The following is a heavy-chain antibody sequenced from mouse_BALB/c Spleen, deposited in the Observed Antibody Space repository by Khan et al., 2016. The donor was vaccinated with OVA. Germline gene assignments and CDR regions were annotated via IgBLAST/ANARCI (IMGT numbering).Heavy chain of an antibody. Sequence: VQLKESGPGLVKPSQSLSLTCTVTGYAITSDYAWNWIRQFPGNKLEWMGYISSTGSTSYNPSLKSRISITRDTSKNQFFLQLKSVTTEDTATYYGTRSLYYSYGYTLDCWGQGTSVTVSS. J-gene: IGHJ4*01. V-gene: IGHV3-2*02. CDR3: TRSLYYSYGYTLDC. CDR1: GYAITSDYA. CDR2: ISSTGST. D-gene: IGHD2-14*01.